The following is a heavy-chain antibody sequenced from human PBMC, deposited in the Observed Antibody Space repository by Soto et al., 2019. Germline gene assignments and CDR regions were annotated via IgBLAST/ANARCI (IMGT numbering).Heavy chain of an antibody. CDR2: IYPGDSDT. CDR1: GYSFTSYW. D-gene: IGHD3-10*01. V-gene: IGHV5-51*01. Sequence: GESLKISCKGSGYSFTSYWIGWVRQMPGKGLEWMGIIYPGDSDTRYSPSFQGQVTISADKSISTAYLQWSSLKASDTAMYYCARQGESSSFHPRLLIWFGELHDWGRGTLVTVSS. J-gene: IGHJ4*02. CDR3: ARQGESSSFHPRLLIWFGELHD.